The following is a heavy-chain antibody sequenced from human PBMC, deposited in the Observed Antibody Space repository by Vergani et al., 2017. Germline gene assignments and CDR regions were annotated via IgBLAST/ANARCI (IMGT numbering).Heavy chain of an antibody. CDR1: GFTFSNAW. V-gene: IGHV3-15*01. CDR3: TRSLSAVAGNYYYYYGMDV. J-gene: IGHJ6*02. Sequence: EVQLVESGGGLVKPGGSLRLSCAASGFTFSNAWMSWVRQAPGKGLEWVGRIKSKTDGGTTDYAAPVKGGFTISRDDSKNTLYLQMNSLKTEDTAVYYCTRSLSAVAGNYYYYYGMDVWGQGTTVTVSS. CDR2: IKSKTDGGTT. D-gene: IGHD6-19*01.